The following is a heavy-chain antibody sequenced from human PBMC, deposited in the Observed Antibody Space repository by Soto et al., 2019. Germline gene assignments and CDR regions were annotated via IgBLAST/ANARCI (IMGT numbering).Heavy chain of an antibody. CDR3: ARGRFQNYYYYMDV. Sequence: PSETLSLTCTVSGGSISNSYWSWIRQPPGKGLEWIGYIYYSGSTNYNPSLKSRVTMSVDTSKNQFSLKLSSVTAADTAVYYCARGRFQNYYYYMDVWGKGTTVTVSS. CDR1: GGSISNSY. J-gene: IGHJ6*03. CDR2: IYYSGST. V-gene: IGHV4-59*08. D-gene: IGHD3-10*01.